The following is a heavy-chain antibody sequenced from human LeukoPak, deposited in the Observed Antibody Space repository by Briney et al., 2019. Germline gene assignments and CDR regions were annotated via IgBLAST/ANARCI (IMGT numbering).Heavy chain of an antibody. CDR2: IQEDGNEM. CDR3: ARAHNWKYGTFDY. CDR1: GFNFRKHW. V-gene: IGHV3-7*01. J-gene: IGHJ4*02. Sequence: PGGSLRLSCAATGFNFRKHWMSWVRQSIGKGLECVAKIQEDGNEMHYVDSVKGRFTISRDNARNSLYLQMNNLRVEDTAVYYCARAHNWKYGTFDYWGQGTLVTVSS. D-gene: IGHD1-7*01.